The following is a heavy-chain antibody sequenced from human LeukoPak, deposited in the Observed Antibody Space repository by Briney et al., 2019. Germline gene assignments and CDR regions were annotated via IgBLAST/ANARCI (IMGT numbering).Heavy chain of an antibody. V-gene: IGHV1-69*13. CDR1: GGTFSSYA. CDR3: AREAMVRGVMIGY. Sequence: SVKVSCKASGGTFSSYAISWVRQAPGQGPEWMGGIIPIFGTANYAQKFQGRVTITADESTSTAYMELSSLRSEDTAVYYCAREAMVRGVMIGYWGQGTLVTVSS. CDR2: IIPIFGTA. J-gene: IGHJ4*02. D-gene: IGHD3-10*01.